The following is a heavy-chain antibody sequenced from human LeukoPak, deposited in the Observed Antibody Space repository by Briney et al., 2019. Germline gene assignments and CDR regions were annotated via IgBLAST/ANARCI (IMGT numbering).Heavy chain of an antibody. J-gene: IGHJ4*02. CDR2: IGGSSDST. CDR3: ARDPGVVAFHYLDY. V-gene: IGHV3-23*01. CDR1: GFTFSSHA. Sequence: GGSLRLSCAASGFTFSSHAMAWVRQAPGKGLEWVSAIGGSSDSTYYADSVKGRFTISRDNSKNTVYLQMNNLRADDTAVYYCARDPGVVAFHYLDYWGQGTLVTVSS. D-gene: IGHD3-3*01.